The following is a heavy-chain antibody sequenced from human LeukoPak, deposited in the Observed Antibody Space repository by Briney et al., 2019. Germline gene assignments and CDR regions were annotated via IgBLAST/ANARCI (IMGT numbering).Heavy chain of an antibody. Sequence: PGGSLRLSCAASGFTFSNAWMRSHADGGTTDYAAPVKGRFTISRDDSKNTLYLQMNSLKTEDTALYYCTTDQFLRSTTYYGMDVWGQGTTVTVSS. CDR2: SHADGGTT. CDR3: TTDQFLRSTTYYGMDV. D-gene: IGHD5-12*01. J-gene: IGHJ6*02. CDR1: GFTFSNAW. V-gene: IGHV3-15*01.